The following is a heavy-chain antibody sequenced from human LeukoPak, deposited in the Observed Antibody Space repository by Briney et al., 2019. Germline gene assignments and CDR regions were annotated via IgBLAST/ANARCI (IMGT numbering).Heavy chain of an antibody. D-gene: IGHD6-25*01. CDR1: GYTLSSYG. V-gene: IGHV1-18*01. J-gene: IGHJ4*02. CDR2: ISGYNGNT. CDR3: ARSPPGYYYFDY. Sequence: ASVKVSCKASGYTLSSYGISWVRQAPGQGLEWMGWISGYNGNTKYAQKLQGRVTMTTDASTSTAYMELRSLRSEDTAMYYCARSPPGYYYFDYWGQGTLVTVSS.